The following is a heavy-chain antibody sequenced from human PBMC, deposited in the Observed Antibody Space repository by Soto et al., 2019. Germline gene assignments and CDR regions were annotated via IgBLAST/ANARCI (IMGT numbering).Heavy chain of an antibody. CDR1: GRSMSGYY. J-gene: IGHJ4*02. Sequence: SETLSLTCTVSGRSMSGYYWSWIRQPAGERLEWIGRIYTSGTTDFNPSLKGRVAMSVDTSKNQFSLKLTSVTAADTALYYCAREDYYDTGYYVVWGQGTQVTVSS. V-gene: IGHV4-4*07. CDR2: IYTSGTT. CDR3: AREDYYDTGYYVV. D-gene: IGHD3-9*01.